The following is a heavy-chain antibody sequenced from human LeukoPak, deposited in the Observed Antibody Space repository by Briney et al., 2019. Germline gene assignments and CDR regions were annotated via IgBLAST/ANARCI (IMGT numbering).Heavy chain of an antibody. CDR3: ARDXEGFDY. J-gene: IGHJ4*02. Sequence: ASVKVSCKASGYTFTSNYIQWVRQAPGQGLEWMGMIYPRDGSTSYAQKFQGRVTVTRDTSTSTVHMELSGLRSEDTAVYYCARDXEGFDYWGQGTLVTVSS. CDR2: IYPRDGST. V-gene: IGHV1-46*01. CDR1: GYTFTSNY.